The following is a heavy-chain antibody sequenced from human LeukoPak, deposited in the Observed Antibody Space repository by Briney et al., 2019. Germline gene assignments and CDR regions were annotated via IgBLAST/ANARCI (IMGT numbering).Heavy chain of an antibody. Sequence: SETLSLTCTVSGGSITGSHWSWLRQSPGKGLEWIGRIYSSGTTNYNPSLKSRVTMSLDTSKNQFSLRLSSMTAADTAVYYCARGAYSFDYWGQGTLVTVSS. CDR3: ARGAYSFDY. CDR2: IYSSGTT. J-gene: IGHJ4*02. CDR1: GGSITGSH. V-gene: IGHV4-4*07.